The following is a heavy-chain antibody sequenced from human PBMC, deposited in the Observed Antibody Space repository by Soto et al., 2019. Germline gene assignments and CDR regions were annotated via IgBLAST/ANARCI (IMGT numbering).Heavy chain of an antibody. Sequence: QLQESGPGLVEPSETLSLTCTVSNGSISGYYWSWIRQPAGKGLEWIGRVSSRGSTYYNPSLTSRVTMSVDTSNNHFSLRLTSVTAADTAIYYCARASPTVTRVSSWFDPWGPGTLVTVSS. V-gene: IGHV4-4*07. J-gene: IGHJ5*02. CDR1: NGSISGYY. D-gene: IGHD4-17*01. CDR2: VSSRGST. CDR3: ARASPTVTRVSSWFDP.